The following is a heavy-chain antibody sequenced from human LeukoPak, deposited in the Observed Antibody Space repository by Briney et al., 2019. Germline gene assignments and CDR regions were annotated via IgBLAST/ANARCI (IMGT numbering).Heavy chain of an antibody. D-gene: IGHD6-13*01. CDR1: GGSFSGYY. V-gene: IGHV4-34*01. CDR2: INHSGST. CDR3: ARGLRGYIAAAGNNWFDP. J-gene: IGHJ5*02. Sequence: SETLSLTCAVYGGSFSGYYWSWIRQPPGKGLEWIGEINHSGSTNYNPSLKSRVTISVDTSKNQFSLKLSSVTAADTAVYYCARGLRGYIAAAGNNWFDPWGQGTLVTVSS.